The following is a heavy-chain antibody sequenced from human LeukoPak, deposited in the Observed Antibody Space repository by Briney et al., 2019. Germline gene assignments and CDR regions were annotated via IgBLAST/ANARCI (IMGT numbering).Heavy chain of an antibody. D-gene: IGHD5/OR15-5a*01. CDR1: GYTFTSYG. CDR3: ARESIVSLGDRNYYYGMDV. Sequence: ASVKASCKASGYTFTSYGISWVRQAPGQGLEWMGIINPSGGSTSYAQKFQGRGTMTRDTSTSTVYMELSSLRSEDTAVYYCARESIVSLGDRNYYYGMDVWGQGTTVTVSS. J-gene: IGHJ6*02. V-gene: IGHV1-46*01. CDR2: INPSGGST.